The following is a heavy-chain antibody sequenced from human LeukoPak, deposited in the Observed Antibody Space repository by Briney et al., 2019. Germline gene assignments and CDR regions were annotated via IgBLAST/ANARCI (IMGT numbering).Heavy chain of an antibody. D-gene: IGHD3-3*01. V-gene: IGHV4-39*01. CDR3: ARGRVSFDY. Sequence: PSETPSLTCTVSGGSISSSSYYWGWIRQPPGKGLEWIGSIYYSGSTYYNPSLKSRVTISVDTSKNQFSLKLSSVTAADTAMYYCARGRVSFDYWGQGTLVTVSS. J-gene: IGHJ4*02. CDR2: IYYSGST. CDR1: GGSISSSSYY.